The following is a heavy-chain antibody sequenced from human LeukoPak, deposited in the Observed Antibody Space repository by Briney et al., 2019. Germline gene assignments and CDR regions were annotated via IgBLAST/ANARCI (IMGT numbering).Heavy chain of an antibody. V-gene: IGHV3-48*04. D-gene: IGHD3-10*02. CDR2: ISSSGSTI. J-gene: IGHJ6*04. CDR3: AELGITMIGGV. Sequence: GGSLRPSCAASGFTFSGYSMNWVRQAPGKGLEWVSSISSSGSTIYYADSVKGRFTISRDNAKNSLYLQMNSLSAEDTAVYYCAELGITMIGGVWGKGTTVTISS. CDR1: GFTFSGYS.